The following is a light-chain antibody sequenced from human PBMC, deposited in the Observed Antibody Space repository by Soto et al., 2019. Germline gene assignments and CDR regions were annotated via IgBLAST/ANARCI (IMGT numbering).Light chain of an antibody. CDR1: QSVSSSY. V-gene: IGKV3-20*01. CDR2: GAS. CDR3: QQYGSSPPIT. Sequence: TQSPSTLSASVGDRVTITCRASQSVSSSYLAWYQQKPGQAPRLLIYGASSRATGIPDRFSGSGSGTDFTLTISRLGPEDFAVYYCQQYGSSPPITFGQGTRLEIK. J-gene: IGKJ5*01.